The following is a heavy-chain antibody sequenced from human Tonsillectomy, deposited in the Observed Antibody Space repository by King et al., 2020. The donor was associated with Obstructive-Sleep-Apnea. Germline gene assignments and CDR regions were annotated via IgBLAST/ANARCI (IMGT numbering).Heavy chain of an antibody. D-gene: IGHD1-26*01. CDR1: GFTFGSYA. J-gene: IGHJ4*02. CDR3: AKRGWDHYFEN. CDR2: LWYAGSKT. Sequence: VQLVESGGGVVPPGRSLRLSCAASGFTFGSYAFHWVRQAPGKGLEWVALLWYAGSKTDYADSVKARFTISRDNSRNTVYLQMNSVRVDDTAVYYCAKRGWDHYFENWGQGTLVTVSS. V-gene: IGHV3-33*03.